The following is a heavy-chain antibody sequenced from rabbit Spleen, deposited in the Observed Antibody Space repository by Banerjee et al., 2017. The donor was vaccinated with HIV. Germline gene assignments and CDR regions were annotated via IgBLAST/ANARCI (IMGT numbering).Heavy chain of an antibody. CDR2: INIITGKS. Sequence: EHLEESGGDLVQPEGSLTLTCKASGFDFSSNQWICWVRQAPGKGPEWIACINIITGKSVYASWAKGRFIMSRTSSTTVTLQMASLTAADTATYFCARDTSSSFSSYGMDLWGPGTLVTVS. V-gene: IGHV1S45*01. CDR3: ARDTSSSFSSYGMDL. D-gene: IGHD1-1*01. J-gene: IGHJ6*01. CDR1: GFDFSSNQW.